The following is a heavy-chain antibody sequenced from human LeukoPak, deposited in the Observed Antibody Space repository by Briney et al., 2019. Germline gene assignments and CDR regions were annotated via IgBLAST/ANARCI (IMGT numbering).Heavy chain of an antibody. V-gene: IGHV3-23*01. CDR3: AISKQQVVPPRAYPYYYGMDV. J-gene: IGHJ6*02. D-gene: IGHD6-13*01. CDR2: ISGSGGST. CDR1: GFTLSSNA. Sequence: PGGSLRLSCAASGFTLSSNAMNWVRQAPGKGLEWVSGISGSGGSTYYADSVKGRFTISRDKSKNTLCLLMISLRAEDTAVYYCAISKQQVVPPRAYPYYYGMDVWGQGTTVTVSS.